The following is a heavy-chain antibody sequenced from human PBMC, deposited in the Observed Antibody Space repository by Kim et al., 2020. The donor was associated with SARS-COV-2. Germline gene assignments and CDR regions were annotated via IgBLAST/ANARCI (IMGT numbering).Heavy chain of an antibody. Sequence: GGSLRLSCAASGFTFSSYAMHWVRQAPGKGLEWVAFISYDGNNKYYADSVKGRFTISRDNSKNTLFLQMNSLRAEDTTVYYCARAESYYYGMDVWGQGTTVTVSS. CDR1: GFTFSSYA. CDR3: ARAESYYYGMDV. J-gene: IGHJ6*02. CDR2: ISYDGNNK. V-gene: IGHV3-30-3*01.